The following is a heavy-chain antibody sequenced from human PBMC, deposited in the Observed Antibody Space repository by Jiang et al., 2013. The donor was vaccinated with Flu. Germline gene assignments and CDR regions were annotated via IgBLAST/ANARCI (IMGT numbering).Heavy chain of an antibody. D-gene: IGHD6-19*01. CDR2: IYYSGST. Sequence: GSIYYSGSTYYNPSLKSRVTISVDTSKNQFSLKLSSVTAADTAVYYCARLESGVMVAGTAGYWGQGTXGHRLL. V-gene: IGHV4-39*01. CDR3: ARLESGVMVAGTAGY. J-gene: IGHJ4*02.